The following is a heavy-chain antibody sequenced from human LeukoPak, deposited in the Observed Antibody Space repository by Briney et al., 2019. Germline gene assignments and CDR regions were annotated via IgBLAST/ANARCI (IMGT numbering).Heavy chain of an antibody. CDR3: ARDQGVAVAGMVDY. D-gene: IGHD6-19*01. Sequence: GGSLRLSCAASGFTFSSYAMHWVRQAPGKGLEYVSAISSNGGSTYYANSVQGRFTISRDNSKNTLYLQMGSLRAEDMAVYYCARDQGVAVAGMVDYWGQGTLVTVSS. J-gene: IGHJ4*02. CDR1: GFTFSSYA. V-gene: IGHV3-64*01. CDR2: ISSNGGST.